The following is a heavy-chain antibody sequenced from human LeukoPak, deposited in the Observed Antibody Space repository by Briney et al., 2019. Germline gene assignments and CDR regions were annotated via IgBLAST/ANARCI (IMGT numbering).Heavy chain of an antibody. CDR3: AREREYSSSWYED. CDR2: IFYTGTT. CDR1: GGSISPYY. J-gene: IGHJ4*02. Sequence: SETLSLTCTVSGGSISPYYWSWIRQPPGKGLEYIGYIFYTGTTKYNPSLKSRVTISADMSKNQFSLKLGSVTAADTAVYYCAREREYSSSWYEDWGQGTLVTVSS. V-gene: IGHV4-59*12. D-gene: IGHD6-13*01.